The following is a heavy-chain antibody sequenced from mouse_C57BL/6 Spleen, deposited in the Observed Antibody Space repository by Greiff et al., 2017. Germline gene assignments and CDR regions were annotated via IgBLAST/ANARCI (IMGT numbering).Heavy chain of an antibody. Sequence: EVQLQQSGAELVKPGASVKLSCTASGFNIKDYYMHWVKQRTEQGLEWIGRIDPEDGETKYAPKFPGKATITADTSSNTAYLQLSSLTSEDTAVYYCARYYGSSYWYFDVWGTGTTVTVSS. CDR1: GFNIKDYY. D-gene: IGHD1-1*01. V-gene: IGHV14-2*01. CDR3: ARYYGSSYWYFDV. J-gene: IGHJ1*03. CDR2: IDPEDGET.